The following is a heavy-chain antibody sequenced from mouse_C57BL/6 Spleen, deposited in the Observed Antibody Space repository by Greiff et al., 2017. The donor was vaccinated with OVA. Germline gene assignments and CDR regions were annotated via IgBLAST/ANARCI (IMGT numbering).Heavy chain of an antibody. Sequence: EVKLMESGPVLVKPGASVKMSCKASGYTFTDYYMNWVKQSHGKSLEWIGVINPYNGGTSYNQKFKGKATLTVDKSSSTAYMELNSLTSEDSAVYYCASPPRFSFRGAMDYWGQGTSVTVSS. J-gene: IGHJ4*01. V-gene: IGHV1-19*01. CDR3: ASPPRFSFRGAMDY. CDR1: GYTFTDYY. D-gene: IGHD1-1*01. CDR2: INPYNGGT.